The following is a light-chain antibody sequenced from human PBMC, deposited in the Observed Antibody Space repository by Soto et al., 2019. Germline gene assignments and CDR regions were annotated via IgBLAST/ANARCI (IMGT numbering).Light chain of an antibody. Sequence: EIVLTQSPATLSLLPGERATLSCRASQSVSTYLAWYQQKPGQAPRLLLYDASNRATGVPARFSGSGSGTDFTLTISSLEREDFALYYCQQRSNWFTFGRGTRLDIE. J-gene: IGKJ5*01. CDR3: QQRSNWFT. V-gene: IGKV3-11*01. CDR2: DAS. CDR1: QSVSTY.